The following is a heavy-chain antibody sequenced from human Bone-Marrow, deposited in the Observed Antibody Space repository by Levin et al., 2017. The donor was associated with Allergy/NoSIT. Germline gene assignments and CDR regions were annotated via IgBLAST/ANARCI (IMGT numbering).Heavy chain of an antibody. D-gene: IGHD2/OR15-2a*01. CDR3: ARDRGPNTWDY. Sequence: QTGGSLRLSCSASLFTFSTSWMSWVRQAPGKGLEWVASINEPGSDKYYVDSVKGRFTVSRDNGKNSLYLQMDSLRDEDTAVYYCARDRGPNTWDYWGQGTLVTVSS. CDR2: INEPGSDK. V-gene: IGHV3-7*04. CDR1: LFTFSTSW. J-gene: IGHJ4*02.